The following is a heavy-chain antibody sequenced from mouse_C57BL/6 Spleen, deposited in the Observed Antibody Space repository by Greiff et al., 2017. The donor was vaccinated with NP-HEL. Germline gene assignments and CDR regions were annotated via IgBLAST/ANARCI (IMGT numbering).Heavy chain of an antibody. D-gene: IGHD4-1*01. V-gene: IGHV14-2*01. CDR3: ARETGTGY. J-gene: IGHJ2*01. CDR1: GFTINDYS. CDR2: IDPEDGAT. Sequence: EVQLQQSGAELVKPGASVKLSCTASGFTINDYSMHWVKQRPAQGLEWIGRIDPEDGATKYAPHFQGQATITADTSSNTAYLQLSSLTSEDTAVYDCARETGTGYWGQGTTLTVSS.